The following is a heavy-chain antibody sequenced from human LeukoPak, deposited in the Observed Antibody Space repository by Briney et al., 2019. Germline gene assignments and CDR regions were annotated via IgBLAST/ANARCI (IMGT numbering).Heavy chain of an antibody. V-gene: IGHV3-30*18. J-gene: IGHJ4*02. CDR1: GFTFSRYG. CDR2: ISYDGSNK. D-gene: IGHD3-22*01. Sequence: GGSLRLSCAASGFTFSRYGMHWVRQAPGKGLEWVAVISYDGSNKYYADSVKGRFTISRDNSKNTLYLQMNSLRAEDTAVYYCAKDPYYDSSGYYRPHFDYWGQGTLVTVSS. CDR3: AKDPYYDSSGYYRPHFDY.